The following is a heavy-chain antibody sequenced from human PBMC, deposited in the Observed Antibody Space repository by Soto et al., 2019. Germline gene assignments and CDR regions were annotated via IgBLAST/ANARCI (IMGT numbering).Heavy chain of an antibody. J-gene: IGHJ6*02. V-gene: IGHV4-59*01. CDR1: GVSIVYYY. CDR2: IYYTGIA. Sequence: PDTLPLTCSVSGVSIVYYYWNWIRQPPGKGLEWIGHIYYTGIASYNPSLNSRVTISVDTSKNQISLTLGSVTAVDTAVYYCGLLPASKYYQGVDAWGQGTNVTVSS. D-gene: IGHD2-2*01. CDR3: GLLPASKYYQGVDA.